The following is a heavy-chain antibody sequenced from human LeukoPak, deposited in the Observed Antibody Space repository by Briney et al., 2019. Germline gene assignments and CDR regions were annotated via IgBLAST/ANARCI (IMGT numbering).Heavy chain of an antibody. CDR1: GYTFTSHY. CDR2: INPNSGGT. CDR3: ARETEWFTTNFDY. D-gene: IGHD3-3*01. V-gene: IGHV1-2*02. Sequence: ASVKVSCKASGYTFTSHYMHWVRQAPGQGLEWMGWINPNSGGTNYAQKFQGRVTMTRDTSISTAYMELSRLRSDDTAVYYCARETEWFTTNFDYWGQGTLVTVSS. J-gene: IGHJ4*02.